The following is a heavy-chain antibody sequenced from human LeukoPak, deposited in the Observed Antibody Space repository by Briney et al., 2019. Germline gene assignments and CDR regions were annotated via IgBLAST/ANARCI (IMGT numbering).Heavy chain of an antibody. CDR1: GFTFSSYA. V-gene: IGHV3-30-3*02. D-gene: IGHD6-19*01. CDR2: ISYDGSNK. J-gene: IGHJ4*02. CDR3: AKSVGSGPDY. Sequence: GGSLRLSCAASGFTFSSYAMHWVRQAPGKGLEWVAVISYDGSNKYYADSVKGRFTISRDNSKNTLYLQMNSLRAEDTAVYYCAKSVGSGPDYWGQGTLVTVSS.